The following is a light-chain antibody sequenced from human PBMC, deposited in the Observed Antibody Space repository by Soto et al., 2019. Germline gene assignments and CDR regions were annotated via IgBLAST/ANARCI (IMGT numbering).Light chain of an antibody. J-gene: IGKJ1*01. CDR1: QSVSSSF. CDR3: QQYESAVT. Sequence: EIVLTQSPGSLSLSPGDGATLSCRASQSVSSSFFAWYQQKPGQAPSLLIYGASRRATGVPDRFSGSGSGTDFTLSISRLEPEEFAVYYCQQYESAVTFGQGTKVEIK. CDR2: GAS. V-gene: IGKV3-20*01.